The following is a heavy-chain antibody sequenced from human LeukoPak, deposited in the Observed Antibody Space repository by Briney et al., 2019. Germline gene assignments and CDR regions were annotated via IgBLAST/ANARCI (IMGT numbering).Heavy chain of an antibody. CDR1: GFTFSSYT. V-gene: IGHV3-30-3*01. Sequence: GGSLRLSCTASGFTFSSYTFYWFRQAPGTGLEWVASVSVEGIGRFFPGSVQGRFSISRDNSKNTVYLQMNNVRPEDTAVYFCATVTKVDFDFWGQGTLVTVSS. CDR2: VSVEGIGR. D-gene: IGHD4-11*01. CDR3: ATVTKVDFDF. J-gene: IGHJ5*01.